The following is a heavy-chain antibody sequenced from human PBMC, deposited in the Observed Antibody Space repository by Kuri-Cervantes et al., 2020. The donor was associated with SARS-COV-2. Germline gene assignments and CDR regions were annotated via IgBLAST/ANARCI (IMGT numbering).Heavy chain of an antibody. V-gene: IGHV3-30*02. CDR1: GYTFTGYY. CDR3: ANDGGDTVLLFDY. Sequence: SCKASGYTFTGYYMHWVRQAPGKGLEWAAFIRYDGSNKYYADSVKGRVTISRDNPKNSLYLQMNSLRAEDTAVYYCANDGGDTVLLFDYWGQGTLVTVSS. CDR2: IRYDGSNK. D-gene: IGHD5-18*01. J-gene: IGHJ4*02.